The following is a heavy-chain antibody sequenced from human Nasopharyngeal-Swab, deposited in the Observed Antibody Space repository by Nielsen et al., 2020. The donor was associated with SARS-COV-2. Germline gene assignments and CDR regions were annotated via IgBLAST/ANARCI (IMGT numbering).Heavy chain of an antibody. J-gene: IGHJ5*02. V-gene: IGHV4-39*01. CDR2: IYYSGST. D-gene: IGHD6-13*01. Sequence: WIRQPAGKGLEWIGSIYYSGSTYYNPSLKSRVTISVDTSKNQFSLKLRSVTAADTAVYYRASPSGYSSSWYRADWFDPWGQGTLVTVSS. CDR3: ASPSGYSSSWYRADWFDP.